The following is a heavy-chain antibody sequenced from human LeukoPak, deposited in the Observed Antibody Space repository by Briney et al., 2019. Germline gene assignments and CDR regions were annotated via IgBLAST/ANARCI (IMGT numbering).Heavy chain of an antibody. V-gene: IGHV1-69*05. CDR3: ARDREQLSYLGAFDI. J-gene: IGHJ3*02. Sequence: SVKVSCKASGGTSSSYAISWVRQAPGQGLEWMGGIIPIFGTANYAQKFQGRVTITTDESTSTAYMELSSLRSEDAAVYYCARDREQLSYLGAFDIWGQGTMVTVSS. CDR1: GGTSSSYA. D-gene: IGHD5-18*01. CDR2: IIPIFGTA.